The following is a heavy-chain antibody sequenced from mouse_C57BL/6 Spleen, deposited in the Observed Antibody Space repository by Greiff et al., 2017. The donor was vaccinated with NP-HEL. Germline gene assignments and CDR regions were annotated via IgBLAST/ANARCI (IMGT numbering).Heavy chain of an antibody. CDR3: TSGY. D-gene: IGHD1-3*01. CDR2: IDPENGDA. V-gene: IGHV14-4*01. J-gene: IGHJ2*01. CDR1: GSNIKDDY. Sequence: EVQLQQSGAELVRPGASVKLSCTASGSNIKDDYMHWVKQRPEQGLEWIGWIDPENGDAEYASKFQGKATITADTSSNTTYMEPSSLTSEDTAVDSCTSGYWGQGTTLTVSA.